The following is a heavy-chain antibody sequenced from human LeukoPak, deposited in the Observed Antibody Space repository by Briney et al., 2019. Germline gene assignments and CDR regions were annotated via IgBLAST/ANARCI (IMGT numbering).Heavy chain of an antibody. V-gene: IGHV1-69*05. J-gene: IGHJ6*04. CDR1: GGTFSSYA. CDR3: ARGLRFLEWFPDV. Sequence: GSSVKVSCKASGGTFSSYAISWVRQAPGQGLEWMGGIIPIFGTANYAQKFQGRVTITTDESTSTAYMELSSLRSEAAAVYYCARGLRFLEWFPDVWGKGTTVTVSS. CDR2: IIPIFGTA. D-gene: IGHD3-3*01.